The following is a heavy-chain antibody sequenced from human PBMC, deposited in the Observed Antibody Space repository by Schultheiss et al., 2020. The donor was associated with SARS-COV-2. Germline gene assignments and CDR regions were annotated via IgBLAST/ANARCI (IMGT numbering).Heavy chain of an antibody. Sequence: SETLSLTCTVSGGSISSYYWSWIRQPAGKGLEWIGRIYTSGSTNYNPSLKSRVTMSVDTSKNQFSLKLSSVTAADTAVYYCARGFSGIAVADNWFDPWGQGTLVTVSS. CDR3: ARGFSGIAVADNWFDP. V-gene: IGHV4-4*07. D-gene: IGHD6-19*01. CDR2: IYTSGST. J-gene: IGHJ5*02. CDR1: GGSISSYY.